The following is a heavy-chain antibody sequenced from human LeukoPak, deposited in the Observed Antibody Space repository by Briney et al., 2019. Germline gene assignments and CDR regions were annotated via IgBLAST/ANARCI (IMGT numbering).Heavy chain of an antibody. CDR1: GYSFTSYW. Sequence: RSGESLKISRKGSGYSFTSYWIGWVRPMPGKGLEWIGIIYSGDSDTRFSPSFQGQVTISADKSISTDYLQWSSLKASDTAMYYCARRPTTVTTTGAFDIWGQGTMVTVSS. D-gene: IGHD4-17*01. CDR2: IYSGDSDT. CDR3: ARRPTTVTTTGAFDI. V-gene: IGHV5-51*01. J-gene: IGHJ3*02.